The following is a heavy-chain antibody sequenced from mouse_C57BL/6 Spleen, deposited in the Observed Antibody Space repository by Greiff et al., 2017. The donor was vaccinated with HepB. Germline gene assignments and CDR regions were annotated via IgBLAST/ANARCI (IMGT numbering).Heavy chain of an antibody. CDR2: IDPSDSYT. J-gene: IGHJ1*03. V-gene: IGHV1-59*01. CDR1: GYTFTSYW. Sequence: QVQLQQPGAELVRPGTSVKLSCKASGYTFTSYWMHWVKQRPGQGLEWIGVIDPSDSYTNYNQKFKGKATLTVDTSSSTAYMQLSSLTSEDSAVYYCARGTTIRYFDVWGTGTTVTVSS. CDR3: ARGTTIRYFDV. D-gene: IGHD1-1*01.